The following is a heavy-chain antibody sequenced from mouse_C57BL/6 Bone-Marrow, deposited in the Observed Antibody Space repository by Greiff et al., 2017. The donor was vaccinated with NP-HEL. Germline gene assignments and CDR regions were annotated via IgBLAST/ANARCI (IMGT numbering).Heavy chain of an antibody. CDR3: ARRLNYYGSSYFDV. CDR2: ISYSGST. D-gene: IGHD1-1*01. J-gene: IGHJ1*03. V-gene: IGHV3-8*01. Sequence: VQLKQSGPGLAKPSQTLSLTCSVTGYSITSDYWNWIRKFPGNKLEYMGYISYSGSTYYNPSLKSRISITRDTSKNQYYLQLNSVTTEDTATYYCARRLNYYGSSYFDVWGTGTTVTVSS. CDR1: GYSITSDY.